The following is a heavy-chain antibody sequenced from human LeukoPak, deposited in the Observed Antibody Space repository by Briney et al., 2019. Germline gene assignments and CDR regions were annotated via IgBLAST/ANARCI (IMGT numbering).Heavy chain of an antibody. CDR1: GGSISSSSYY. D-gene: IGHD1-14*01. CDR3: ARDGGSDRTRDAFDI. J-gene: IGHJ3*02. Sequence: SETLSLTCTVSGGSISSSSYYWGWIRQPPGKGLEWIGSIYYSGSTNYNPSLKSRVTISVDTSKNQFSLKLSSVTAADTAVYYCARDGGSDRTRDAFDIWGQGTMITVSS. V-gene: IGHV4-39*07. CDR2: IYYSGST.